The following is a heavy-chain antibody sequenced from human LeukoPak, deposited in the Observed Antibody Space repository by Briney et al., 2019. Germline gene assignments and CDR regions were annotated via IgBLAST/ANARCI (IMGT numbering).Heavy chain of an antibody. CDR3: ARKPGAFDI. J-gene: IGHJ3*02. CDR1: GFTFSDYH. V-gene: IGHV3-11*01. CDR2: ITSGGSTV. Sequence: GGSLRLSCAASGFTFSDYHMSWIRQAPGKGLEWVSYITSGGSTVYYADSLKGRFTISRDNARNSLYLQMNSLRAEDTAVYYCARKPGAFDICGQGTMVTVSS.